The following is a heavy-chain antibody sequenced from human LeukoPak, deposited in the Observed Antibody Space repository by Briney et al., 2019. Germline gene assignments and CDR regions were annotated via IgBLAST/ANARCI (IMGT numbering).Heavy chain of an antibody. CDR2: INHSGST. J-gene: IGHJ4*02. V-gene: IGHV4-34*01. CDR3: ARWHYYGSGSSQ. CDR1: GGSFSGYY. Sequence: SETLSLTCAVYGGSFSGYYWSWIRQPPGKGLEWIGEINHSGSTNYNPSLKSRVTISVDTSKNQFSLKLSSVTAADTAVYYCARWHYYGSGSSQWGQGTLVTVSS. D-gene: IGHD3-10*01.